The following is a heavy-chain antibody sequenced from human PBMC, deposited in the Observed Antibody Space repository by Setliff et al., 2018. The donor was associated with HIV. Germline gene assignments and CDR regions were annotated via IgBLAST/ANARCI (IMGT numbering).Heavy chain of an antibody. J-gene: IGHJ3*02. CDR2: INPNMGDT. D-gene: IGHD6-13*01. CDR1: GYKFTGHH. Sequence: ASVKVSCKASGYKFTGHHIQWMRQAPGQGLEWMGRINPNMGDTQYEQKFQGRVSMTRDTSISTVYMELSSLRSDDTAVYYCARAAGYSSSWHRYAFEIWGQGTMVTVSS. CDR3: ARAAGYSSSWHRYAFEI. V-gene: IGHV1-2*06.